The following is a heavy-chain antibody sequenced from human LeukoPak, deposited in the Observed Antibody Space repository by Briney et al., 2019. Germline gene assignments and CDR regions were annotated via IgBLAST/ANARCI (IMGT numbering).Heavy chain of an antibody. Sequence: GGSLRLSCAASGFTFSSYSMNWVRQAPGKGLECVSSISSSSSYIYYADSVKGRFTISRDNAKNSLYLQMNSLRAEDTAVYYCARDSSVGGMDVWGQGTTVTVSS. V-gene: IGHV3-21*01. CDR3: ARDSSVGGMDV. J-gene: IGHJ6*02. CDR1: GFTFSSYS. CDR2: ISSSSSYI.